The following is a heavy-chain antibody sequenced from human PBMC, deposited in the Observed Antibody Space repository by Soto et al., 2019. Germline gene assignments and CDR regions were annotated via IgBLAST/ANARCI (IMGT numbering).Heavy chain of an antibody. CDR1: GGSISSYY. CDR3: AKEGYPPFFKY. V-gene: IGHV4-59*01. Sequence: SETLSLTCTVSGGSISSYYWSWIRQPPGKGLEWIGYIYYSGRTNYNPSLKSRVTISVDTSKNQFSLKLSSVTAADTAVYYCAKEGYPPFFKYWGQGTLVTVSS. J-gene: IGHJ4*02. CDR2: IYYSGRT. D-gene: IGHD5-18*01.